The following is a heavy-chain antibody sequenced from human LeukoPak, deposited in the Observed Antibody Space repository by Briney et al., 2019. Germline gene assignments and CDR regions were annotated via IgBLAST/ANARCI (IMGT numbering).Heavy chain of an antibody. J-gene: IGHJ6*03. CDR1: GFTFSTYN. CDR3: ARREYYYNYMDV. D-gene: IGHD1-26*01. CDR2: ITSGSSTI. Sequence: PGGSLRLSCAASGFTFSTYNMNWVRQAPGKGLEWVSYITSGSSTIYYAGSVKGRFTISRDNAKNSLYLQMNSLRDEDTAVYYCARREYYYNYMDVWGKGTTVTVSS. V-gene: IGHV3-48*02.